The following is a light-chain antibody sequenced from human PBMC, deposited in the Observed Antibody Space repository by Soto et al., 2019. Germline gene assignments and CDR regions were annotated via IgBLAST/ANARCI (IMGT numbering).Light chain of an antibody. CDR3: QQSYSALSIT. Sequence: DIQMTQSPSSLSASVGDRVTITCRASESIARHLNWYQQRPGKAPKLLIYAASSLQNGVPSRFXGGGTGTDFTLTISNPQPEDFATYYCQQSYSALSITFGQGTRLEIK. J-gene: IGKJ5*01. V-gene: IGKV1-39*01. CDR2: AAS. CDR1: ESIARH.